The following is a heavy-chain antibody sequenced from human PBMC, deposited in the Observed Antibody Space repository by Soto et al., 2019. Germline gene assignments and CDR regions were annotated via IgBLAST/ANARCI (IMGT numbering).Heavy chain of an antibody. Sequence: QVRLVQSGAEVKKPGASVKVSCKASGYTFTSFRINWVRQAPGQGLEWMGWISAYNGNTNYAQKLQGRVTMSTDTSTSTAYMEVRSLRSDDTAVYYCARGGTSTYYYDAFAIWGQGTVVTVSS. CDR2: ISAYNGNT. D-gene: IGHD3-22*01. CDR1: GYTFTSFR. J-gene: IGHJ3*02. V-gene: IGHV1-18*01. CDR3: ARGGTSTYYYDAFAI.